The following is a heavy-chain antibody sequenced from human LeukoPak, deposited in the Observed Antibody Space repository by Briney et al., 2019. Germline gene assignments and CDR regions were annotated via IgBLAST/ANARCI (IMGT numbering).Heavy chain of an antibody. Sequence: SVKVSCQASGYTFTGYYMHWVRQAPGQGLEWMGRINPNSGGTNYAQKFQGRVTMTRDTSISTAYMELSRLRSDDTAVYYCARGVYGSGSYYNVFPYYYYYGMDVWGQGTTVTVSS. CDR2: INPNSGGT. CDR1: GYTFTGYY. CDR3: ARGVYGSGSYYNVFPYYYYYGMDV. D-gene: IGHD3-10*01. J-gene: IGHJ6*02. V-gene: IGHV1-2*06.